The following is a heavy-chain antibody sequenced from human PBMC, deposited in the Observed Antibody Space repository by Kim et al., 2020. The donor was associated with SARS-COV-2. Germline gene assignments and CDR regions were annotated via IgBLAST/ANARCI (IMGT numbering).Heavy chain of an antibody. CDR3: ARDADYGSGSYGNSGVYGMDV. V-gene: IGHV4-31*03. J-gene: IGHJ6*02. CDR2: IYYSGST. Sequence: SETLSLTCTVSGGSISSGGYYWSWIRQHPGKGLEWIGYIYYSGSTYYNPSLKSRVTISVDTSKNQFSLKLSSVTAADTAVYYCARDADYGSGSYGNSGVYGMDVWGQGTTVTVSS. CDR1: GGSISSGGYY. D-gene: IGHD3-10*01.